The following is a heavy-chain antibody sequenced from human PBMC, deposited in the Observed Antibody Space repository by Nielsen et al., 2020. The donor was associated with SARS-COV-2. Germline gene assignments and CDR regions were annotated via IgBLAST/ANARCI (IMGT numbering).Heavy chain of an antibody. CDR1: GFTFDDYG. D-gene: IGHD3-22*01. CDR3: AKLALDYYYDSSGWDY. Sequence: GGSLRLSCAASGFTFDDYGMSWVRQAPGKGLEWVSAISGSGGSIGYADSVKGRFTISRDNAKNSLYLQMNSLRAEDTALYYCAKLALDYYYDSSGWDYWGQGTLVTVSS. J-gene: IGHJ4*02. CDR2: ISGSGGSI. V-gene: IGHV3-9*01.